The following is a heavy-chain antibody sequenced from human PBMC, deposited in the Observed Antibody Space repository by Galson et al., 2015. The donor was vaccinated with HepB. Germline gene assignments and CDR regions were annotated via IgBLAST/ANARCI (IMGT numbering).Heavy chain of an antibody. D-gene: IGHD2-2*01. Sequence: SLRLSCAASGFTFSSYSMNWVRQAPGKGLEWVSYISSSSSTIYYADSVKGRFTISRDNAKNSLYLQMNSLRAEDTAVYYCASEPSQLPPNWGQGTLVTVSS. V-gene: IGHV3-48*01. J-gene: IGHJ4*02. CDR2: ISSSSSTI. CDR1: GFTFSSYS. CDR3: ASEPSQLPPN.